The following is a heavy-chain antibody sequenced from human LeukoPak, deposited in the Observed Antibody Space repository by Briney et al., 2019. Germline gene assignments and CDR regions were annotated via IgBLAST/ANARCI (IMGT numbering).Heavy chain of an antibody. CDR1: GFTFKDYD. J-gene: IGHJ4*02. CDR2: IGSGGYT. CDR3: VRQPDSGRYGFDH. V-gene: IGHV3-13*01. Sequence: GGSLRLSCVVSGFTFKDYDIHWVRQTPGKGLEWVSAIGSGGYTYYSDSVRGRFTISREDAETSLSLQMNNLRAEDTVVYYCVRQPDSGRYGFDHWGQGTLVTVSS. D-gene: IGHD6-19*01.